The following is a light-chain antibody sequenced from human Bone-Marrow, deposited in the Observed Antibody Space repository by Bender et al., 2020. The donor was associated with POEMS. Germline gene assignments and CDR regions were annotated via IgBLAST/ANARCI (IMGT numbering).Light chain of an antibody. CDR3: CSYAGSTTWV. J-gene: IGLJ3*02. CDR1: SSDIGTYNV. CDR2: EVT. V-gene: IGLV2-23*02. Sequence: QSALTQPASVSGSPGQSITISCTETSSDIGTYNVLSWYQQHPGRAPKLLIYEVTKRPSGVSSRFSGSKSGQTASLTISGLQAEDEAEYYCCSYAGSTTWVFGGGTKLTVL.